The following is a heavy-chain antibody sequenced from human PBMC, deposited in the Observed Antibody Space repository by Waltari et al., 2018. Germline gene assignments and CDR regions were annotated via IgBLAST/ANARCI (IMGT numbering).Heavy chain of an antibody. V-gene: IGHV1-69*01. CDR3: AYIVVVPANYYYYGMDV. Sequence: QVQLVQSGAEVKKPGSSVKVSCKASGGTFSSYAISWVRQAPGQGLEWMGGIIPILGTANYGQKFQGRVTITADESTSTAYMELSSLRSEDTAVYYCAYIVVVPANYYYYGMDVWGQGTTVTVSS. CDR1: GGTFSSYA. D-gene: IGHD2-2*01. CDR2: IIPILGTA. J-gene: IGHJ6*02.